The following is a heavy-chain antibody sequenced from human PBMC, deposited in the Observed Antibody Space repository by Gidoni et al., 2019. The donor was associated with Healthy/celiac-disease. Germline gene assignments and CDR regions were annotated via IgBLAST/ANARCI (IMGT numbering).Heavy chain of an antibody. CDR1: GAPFSSYA. Sequence: QVPLLQSGAEVTTPGSSVTVSCQASGAPFSSYAISWVRQAPGQGLEWMGGIIPIFGTANYAQKFQGRVTITADESTSTAYMELSSLRSEDTAVYYCARDLFTGYGMDVWGQGTTGTVSS. J-gene: IGHJ6*02. D-gene: IGHD3-9*01. CDR3: ARDLFTGYGMDV. V-gene: IGHV1-69*01. CDR2: IIPIFGTA.